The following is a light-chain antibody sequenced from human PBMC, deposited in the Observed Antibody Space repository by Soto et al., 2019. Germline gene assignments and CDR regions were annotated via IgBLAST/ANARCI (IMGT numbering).Light chain of an antibody. Sequence: QSALTQPASVSGSPGQSITISCTGTSSDVGYYNYVSWFQQHPGKAPKVMIYDVSTRPSGVSDRFSGSKSGKTASLTISGPQAEDEADYYCSLYTITNIVVLGGGTKLTVL. CDR2: DVS. V-gene: IGLV2-14*01. CDR1: SSDVGYYNY. J-gene: IGLJ2*01. CDR3: SLYTITNIVV.